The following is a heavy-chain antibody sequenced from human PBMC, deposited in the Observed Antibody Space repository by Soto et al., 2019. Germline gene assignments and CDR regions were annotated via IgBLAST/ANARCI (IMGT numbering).Heavy chain of an antibody. V-gene: IGHV3-74*01. CDR3: TRIDYYGSGSYIYYYGMDV. J-gene: IGHJ6*02. CDR1: GFTFSSYW. Sequence: EVQLVESGGGLVQPGGSLRLSCAASGFTFSSYWMHWVRQAPGKGLVWVSRISNDGSSTSYSDSVKGRFTISRDNAKNTLYLQMNSLRAEDTAVYYCTRIDYYGSGSYIYYYGMDVWGQGTTVTVSS. CDR2: ISNDGSST. D-gene: IGHD3-10*01.